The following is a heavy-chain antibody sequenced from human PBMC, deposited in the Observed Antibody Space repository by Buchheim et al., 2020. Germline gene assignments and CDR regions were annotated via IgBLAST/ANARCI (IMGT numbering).Heavy chain of an antibody. CDR1: GFTFSSYW. J-gene: IGHJ6*03. CDR3: AYNFIGV. D-gene: IGHD1-14*01. CDR2: IKADGSAK. Sequence: EEQVVESGGGLVQPGGSLRLSCVGSGFTFSSYWVNWVRQAPGKGLEWVANIKADGSAKNYADSVKGRFTISRDNAKNSVYLQMNSLRANDTALYYCAYNFIGVWGKGTT. V-gene: IGHV3-7*01.